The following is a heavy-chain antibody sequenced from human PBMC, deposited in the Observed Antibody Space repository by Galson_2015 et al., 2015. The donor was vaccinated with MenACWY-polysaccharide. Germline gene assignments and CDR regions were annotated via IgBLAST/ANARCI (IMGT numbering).Heavy chain of an antibody. CDR1: GFTFSSYW. V-gene: IGHV3-74*01. CDR2: ISSDGSST. Sequence: SLRLSCAASGFTFSSYWVHWVRKVPGKGLVWVSRISSDGSSTSYADSVKGRFTISRDNAKNTLHLQMNSLRVEDTAVYYCAREGSRIVFHAFDIWGQGTMVTVSS. J-gene: IGHJ3*02. CDR3: AREGSRIVFHAFDI. D-gene: IGHD2-2*01.